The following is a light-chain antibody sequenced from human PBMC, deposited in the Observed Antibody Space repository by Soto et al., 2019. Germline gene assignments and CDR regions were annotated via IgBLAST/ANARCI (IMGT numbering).Light chain of an antibody. Sequence: QSVLTKPASGSGIPGRRVTISCSGSSSNIGSNSVNWYQQLPGTAPKLLIYSNNQRPSGVPDRFSGSKSGTSASLAISGLQSEDEADYYCAAWDDSLNGRYVFGTGTKVTVL. J-gene: IGLJ1*01. V-gene: IGLV1-44*01. CDR1: SSNIGSNS. CDR2: SNN. CDR3: AAWDDSLNGRYV.